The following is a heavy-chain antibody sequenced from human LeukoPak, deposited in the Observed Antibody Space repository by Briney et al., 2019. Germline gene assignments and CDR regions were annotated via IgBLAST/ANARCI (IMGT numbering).Heavy chain of an antibody. CDR2: IYYSGST. Sequence: PSETLSLTCTVSGGSISSSSYYWGWIRQPPGKGLEWIGSIYYSGSTYYNPSLKSRVTISVDTSKIQISLKLNSVTAADTAVYYCASLRDYYYNYMDVWGKGTTVTISS. V-gene: IGHV4-39*01. J-gene: IGHJ6*03. CDR3: ASLRDYYYNYMDV. CDR1: GGSISSSSYY.